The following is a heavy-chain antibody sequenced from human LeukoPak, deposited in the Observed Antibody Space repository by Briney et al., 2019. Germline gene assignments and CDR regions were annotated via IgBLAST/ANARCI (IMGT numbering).Heavy chain of an antibody. CDR1: GFTFSSYW. D-gene: IGHD4-17*01. V-gene: IGHV3-66*01. J-gene: IGHJ4*02. CDR2: IYSGGST. Sequence: TGGSLRLSCAASGFTFSSYWMHWVRQAPGKGLEWVSVIYSGGSTYYADSVKGRFTISRDNSKNTLYLQMNSLKTEDTAVYYCTTEDYGDYILGVYWGQGTLVTVSS. CDR3: TTEDYGDYILGVY.